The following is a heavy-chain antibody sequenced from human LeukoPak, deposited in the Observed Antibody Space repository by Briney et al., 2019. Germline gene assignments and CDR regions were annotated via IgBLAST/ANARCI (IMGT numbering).Heavy chain of an antibody. J-gene: IGHJ4*02. CDR3: AKGYYYDSSGYYPVGPFDY. CDR1: GFTFSSYW. CDR2: IKKDGSEK. D-gene: IGHD3-22*01. V-gene: IGHV3-7*03. Sequence: GGSLRLSCTASGFTFSSYWMNWVRQAPGKGLEWVANIKKDGSEKYYVDSVKGRFTISRDNAKNSLYLQMKRLRAEDTAVYYCAKGYYYDSSGYYPVGPFDYWGQGTLVTVSS.